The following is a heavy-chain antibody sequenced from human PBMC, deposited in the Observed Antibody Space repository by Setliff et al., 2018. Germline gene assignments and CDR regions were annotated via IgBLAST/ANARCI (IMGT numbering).Heavy chain of an antibody. V-gene: IGHV4-59*08. CDR1: DGSISNAY. CDR3: ARHGPTRTDSWFDSFDV. D-gene: IGHD3-10*01. Sequence: SETLSLTCTVSDGSISNAYWSWIRQSPGKGLEWIGYIYETGSTNSDPSLKSRVTMSVDTSKNQVSLKMTSVTAADTAVYYCARHGPTRTDSWFDSFDVWGQGTKVTVSS. CDR2: IYETGST. J-gene: IGHJ3*01.